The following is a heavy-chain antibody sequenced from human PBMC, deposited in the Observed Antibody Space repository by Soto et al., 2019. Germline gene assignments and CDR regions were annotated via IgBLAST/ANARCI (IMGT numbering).Heavy chain of an antibody. V-gene: IGHV3-23*01. CDR2: ISGRDDST. Sequence: EVQLLESGGDLVQPGGSLRLSCVASGFSFSNYAMSWVRQVPGKGLEWVSVISGRDDSTYYADSVKGRFTISRDNSKNTLYLQVNSLRAEVTDIYYCARDRERDAWYEDYWGQGTLVTVSS. J-gene: IGHJ4*02. D-gene: IGHD6-13*01. CDR3: ARDRERDAWYEDY. CDR1: GFSFSNYA.